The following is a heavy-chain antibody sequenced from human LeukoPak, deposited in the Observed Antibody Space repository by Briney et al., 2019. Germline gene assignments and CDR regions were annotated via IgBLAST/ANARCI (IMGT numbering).Heavy chain of an antibody. Sequence: PSETLSLTCTVSGGSISSYYWSWIRQPPGKGLEWIGYIYYSGSTNYNPSLKSRVTISVDTSKNQFSLKLSSVTAADTAVYYCARQGDYGNWFDHWGQGTLVTVSS. J-gene: IGHJ5*02. D-gene: IGHD4-17*01. CDR1: GGSISSYY. V-gene: IGHV4-59*08. CDR3: ARQGDYGNWFDH. CDR2: IYYSGST.